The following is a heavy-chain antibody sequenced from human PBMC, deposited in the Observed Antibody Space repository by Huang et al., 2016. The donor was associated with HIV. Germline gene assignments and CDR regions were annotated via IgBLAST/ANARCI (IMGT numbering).Heavy chain of an antibody. Sequence: EVQLVESGGGLVRPGRSLRLSCAASGFTFDDYARHWVRQTPGKGLEWVSGMNWKSGNIAYADSVRGRFTISRDNAKNSLYLQMNSLRPEDTALYYCAKDWGYDFGAFDFWGRGTMVTVSS. D-gene: IGHD3-16*01. CDR3: AKDWGYDFGAFDF. CDR2: MNWKSGNI. V-gene: IGHV3-9*01. CDR1: GFTFDDYA. J-gene: IGHJ3*01.